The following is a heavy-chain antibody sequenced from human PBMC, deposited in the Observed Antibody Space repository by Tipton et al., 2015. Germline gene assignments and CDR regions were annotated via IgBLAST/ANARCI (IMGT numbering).Heavy chain of an antibody. V-gene: IGHV1-18*01. D-gene: IGHD3-22*01. CDR2: FSANNGNA. CDR1: GYTFTSYD. J-gene: IGHJ3*02. Sequence: QLVQSGAEVKKPGASVKVSCKASGYTFTSYDVSWVRQAPGQGLEWMGWFSANNGNAECAQKFQNRVTMTTDTSTNTAYMELRSLRSDDTAVYYCARDRRISMTVVVGPDAFDIWGQGTMVAVSS. CDR3: ARDRRISMTVVVGPDAFDI.